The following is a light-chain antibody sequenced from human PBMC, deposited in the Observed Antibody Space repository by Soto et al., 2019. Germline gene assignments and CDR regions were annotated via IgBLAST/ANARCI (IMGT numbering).Light chain of an antibody. J-gene: IGKJ4*01. CDR2: GAS. V-gene: IGKV3-11*01. CDR3: QQRSNWPSLT. Sequence: EIVFKQSPCTVSLSPYESATLSCEPSQSVSNNYLAWYQQIPGQAPRRLIYGASNRATGIPARFSGSGSETDFTLTISSLEPEDSAVYYCQQRSNWPSLTFGGGTKVDIK. CDR1: QSVSNNY.